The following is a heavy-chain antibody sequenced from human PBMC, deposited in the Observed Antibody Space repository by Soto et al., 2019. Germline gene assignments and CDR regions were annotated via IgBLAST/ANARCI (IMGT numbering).Heavy chain of an antibody. CDR3: ASHFLLPSSKFYYMDV. J-gene: IGHJ6*03. D-gene: IGHD3-3*02. V-gene: IGHV1-69*02. CDR1: EGTFSAYT. Sequence: QGQLVQSGAEVKKPGSSVKVSCTASEGTFSAYTINWVRQAPGQRIEWMARIIPNHEKATYAEKFQGRAATTPDRSTNTAFMELRSLGSYDTAFYYSASHFLLPSSKFYYMDVWGKGTTVTVSS. CDR2: IIPNHEKA.